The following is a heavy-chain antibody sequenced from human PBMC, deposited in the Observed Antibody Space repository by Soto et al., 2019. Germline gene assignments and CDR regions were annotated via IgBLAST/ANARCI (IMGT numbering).Heavy chain of an antibody. CDR3: ARDIHGDYPDY. J-gene: IGHJ4*02. CDR2: ISGYNENP. D-gene: IGHD4-17*01. Sequence: QVQLVQSGAEVKKPGASVKVSCKASGYTFTRYGFSWVRQAPGQRLEWMGWISGYNENPNYAQKFQGRVTMTTDTSTSTPYMELRSLRSDDTALYYCARDIHGDYPDYWGQGTLVTVSS. CDR1: GYTFTRYG. V-gene: IGHV1-18*01.